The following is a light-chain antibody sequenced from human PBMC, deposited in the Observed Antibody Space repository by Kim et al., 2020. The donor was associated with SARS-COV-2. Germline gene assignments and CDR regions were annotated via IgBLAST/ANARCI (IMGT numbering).Light chain of an antibody. J-gene: IGKJ2*01. Sequence: AAVGDRVIITCRARQGISSYLKWYQQKTEPAPKLLIYDASSLQRGVPSRFSGSGSGTYFTLTISSLQPEDFATYYCQQGYSTPRYTFGQGTELEI. V-gene: IGKV1-39*01. CDR1: QGISSY. CDR2: DAS. CDR3: QQGYSTPRYT.